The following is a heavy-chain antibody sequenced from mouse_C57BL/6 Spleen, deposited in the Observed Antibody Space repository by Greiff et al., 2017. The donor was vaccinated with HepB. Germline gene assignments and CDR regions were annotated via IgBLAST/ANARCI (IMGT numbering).Heavy chain of an antibody. Sequence: VQLQQSGAELVKPGASVKLSCKASGYTFTEYTIHWVKQRSGQGLEWIGWFYPGSGSLKYYEKFKDKTTLTADNSSSTVYMELSSLTSEDSAVYFGARHDEPDSSGYSWFAYWGQGTLVTVSA. J-gene: IGHJ3*01. CDR3: ARHDEPDSSGYSWFAY. V-gene: IGHV1-62-2*01. D-gene: IGHD3-2*02. CDR2: FYPGSGSL. CDR1: GYTFTEYT.